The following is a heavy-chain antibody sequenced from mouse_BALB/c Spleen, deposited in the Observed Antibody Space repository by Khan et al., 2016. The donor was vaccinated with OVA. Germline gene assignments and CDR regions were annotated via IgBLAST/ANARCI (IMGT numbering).Heavy chain of an antibody. Sequence: EVELVEPGGGLVKPGGSLKLSCAASGFTFSSFAMSWVRQTPEKRLEWVATISSAGTYTYYPDSVKGRFTISRDNAKNTLYLQMNSLRSEDTAMYYGANGNYGWFAYWGQGTLVTVSA. D-gene: IGHD2-1*01. J-gene: IGHJ3*01. V-gene: IGHV5-9-1*01. CDR2: ISSAGTYT. CDR3: ANGNYGWFAY. CDR1: GFTFSSFA.